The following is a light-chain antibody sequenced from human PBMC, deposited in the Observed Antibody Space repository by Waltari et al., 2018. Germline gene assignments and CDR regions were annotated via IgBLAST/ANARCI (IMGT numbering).Light chain of an antibody. V-gene: IGKV3-20*01. J-gene: IGKJ1*01. CDR1: HSVSRA. CDR2: GAS. CDR3: QHYLRLPVT. Sequence: EIVLTQSPGTLSLSLGERATVSCRASHSVSRALAWYQQKTGQAPRLLIYGASTRATGIPDRFSGSGSGTDSSLTISRLEPDDFAVYYCQHYLRLPVTFGQGTTVEI.